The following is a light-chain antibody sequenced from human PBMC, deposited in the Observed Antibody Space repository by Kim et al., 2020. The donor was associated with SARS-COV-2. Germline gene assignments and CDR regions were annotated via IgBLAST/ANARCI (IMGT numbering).Light chain of an antibody. CDR2: QDS. J-gene: IGLJ1*01. CDR1: KVGDKY. Sequence: VSPRQTASITCSGDKVGDKYACWYQQKPGQSPVLVIYQDSKRPSGIPERFSGSNSGNTATLTISGTQAMDEADYYCQAWDSSILYVFGTGTKVTVL. V-gene: IGLV3-1*01. CDR3: QAWDSSILYV.